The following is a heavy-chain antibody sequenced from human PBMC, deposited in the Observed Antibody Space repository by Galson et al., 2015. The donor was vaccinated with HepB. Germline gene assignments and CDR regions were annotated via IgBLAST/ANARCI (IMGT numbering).Heavy chain of an antibody. Sequence: SCKASGGTFSSYAISWVRQAPGQGLEWMGRIIPILGIANYAQKFQGRVTITADKSTSTAYMELSSLRSEDTAVYYCARDRGYSYGYEASYGMDVWGQGTTVTVSS. J-gene: IGHJ6*02. CDR1: GGTFSSYA. CDR3: ARDRGYSYGYEASYGMDV. V-gene: IGHV1-69*04. D-gene: IGHD5-18*01. CDR2: IIPILGIA.